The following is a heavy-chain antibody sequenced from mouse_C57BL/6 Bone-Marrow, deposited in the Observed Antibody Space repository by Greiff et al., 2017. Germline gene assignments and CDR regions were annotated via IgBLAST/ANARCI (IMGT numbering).Heavy chain of an antibody. CDR3: ARPIYYYGSTWFAY. V-gene: IGHV1-82*01. D-gene: IGHD1-1*01. CDR1: GYAFSSSW. J-gene: IGHJ3*01. CDR2: IYPGDGDT. Sequence: VQLQQSGPELVKPGASVKISCKASGYAFSSSWMNWVKQRPGKGLEWIGRIYPGDGDTNYNGKFKGKATLTADKSSSTAYMQLSSLTSEDSAVYCCARPIYYYGSTWFAYWGQGTLVTVSA.